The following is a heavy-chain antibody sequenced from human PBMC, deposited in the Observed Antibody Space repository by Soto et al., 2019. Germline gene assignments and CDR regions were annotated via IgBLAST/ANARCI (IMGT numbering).Heavy chain of an antibody. CDR3: TTLIFGVVPGH. J-gene: IGHJ4*02. Sequence: EVQLVESGGGLVEPGGSLRLSCTASGFTFSNAWMNWVRQAPGKGLEWVGRIRSKTDGGTTDYAAPVKGRFTFSRDDSKNKLFLQMNSLKTEDAAVYYCTTLIFGVVPGHWGEGTLVTVSS. CDR2: IRSKTDGGTT. D-gene: IGHD3-3*01. V-gene: IGHV3-15*07. CDR1: GFTFSNAW.